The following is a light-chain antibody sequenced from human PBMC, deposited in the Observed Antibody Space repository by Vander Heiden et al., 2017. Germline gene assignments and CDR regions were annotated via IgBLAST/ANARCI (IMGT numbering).Light chain of an antibody. CDR1: QSISSY. CDR3: QQNCSTPWT. Sequence: DTQMTQSPSSLSASVGDRVTITGRASQSISSYLNWYQQKPGKAPKLLIYAASSMESGIPSRFSGSGSGTDFTLTISSLQPEDFAAYYCQQNCSTPWTFGQGTKVEIK. J-gene: IGKJ1*01. V-gene: IGKV1-39*01. CDR2: AAS.